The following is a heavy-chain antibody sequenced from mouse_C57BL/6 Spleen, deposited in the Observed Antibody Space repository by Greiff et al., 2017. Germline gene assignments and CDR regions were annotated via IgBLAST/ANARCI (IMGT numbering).Heavy chain of an antibody. J-gene: IGHJ4*01. V-gene: IGHV1-15*01. CDR3: TRGREDAMDY. CDR2: IDPETGGT. Sequence: QVQLQQSGAELVRPGASVTLSCKASGYTFTDYEMHWVKQTPVHGLEWIGAIDPETGGTAYNQKFKGKAILTADKSSSTAYMELRSLTSEDSAVYYCTRGREDAMDYWGQGTSVTVSS. CDR1: GYTFTDYE.